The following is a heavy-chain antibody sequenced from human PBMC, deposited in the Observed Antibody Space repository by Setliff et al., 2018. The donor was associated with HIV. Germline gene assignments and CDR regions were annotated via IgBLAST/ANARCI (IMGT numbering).Heavy chain of an antibody. D-gene: IGHD3-22*01. CDR2: IYYSGST. Sequence: PSETLSLTCTVSGGSISSYYWSWIRQPPGKGLEWIGYIYYSGSTNYNPSLKSRVTISVDTSKNQFSLKLSSVTAADTAVYYCARVTYYYGSSGFYYYYYYYMDVWGKGTTVTVSS. CDR3: ARVTYYYGSSGFYYYYYYYMDV. V-gene: IGHV4-59*01. CDR1: GGSISSYY. J-gene: IGHJ6*03.